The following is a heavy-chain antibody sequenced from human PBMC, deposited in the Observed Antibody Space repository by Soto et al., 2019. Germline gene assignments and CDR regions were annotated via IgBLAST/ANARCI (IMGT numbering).Heavy chain of an antibody. Sequence: PGGSLTLFTPRPGFTSTPYAKTSVRQAPGKGLEWVSTLCDSGGHTYYADYLKSQYNISRHTPNTTLYFQSNSLTAADTAVYYCAKDSQSVSVSAARVYGMDVWGQGTTVTVSS. J-gene: IGHJ6*02. CDR1: GFTSTPYA. D-gene: IGHD2-2*01. V-gene: IGHV3-23*01. CDR2: LCDSGGHT. CDR3: AKDSQSVSVSAARVYGMDV.